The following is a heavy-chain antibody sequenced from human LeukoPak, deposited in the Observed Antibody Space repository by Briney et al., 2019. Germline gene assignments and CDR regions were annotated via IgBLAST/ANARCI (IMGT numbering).Heavy chain of an antibody. V-gene: IGHV4-39*01. J-gene: IGHJ5*02. D-gene: IGHD3-9*01. CDR2: IYYSGST. CDR1: GGSISSSSYY. Sequence: PSETLSLTCTVSGGSISSSSYYWGWIRQPPGKGLEWIGRIYYSGSTYYNPSLKSRVTISVDTSKNQFSLKLSSVTAADTAVYYCASGELRYFDWLSPPGWFDPWGQGTLVTVSS. CDR3: ASGELRYFDWLSPPGWFDP.